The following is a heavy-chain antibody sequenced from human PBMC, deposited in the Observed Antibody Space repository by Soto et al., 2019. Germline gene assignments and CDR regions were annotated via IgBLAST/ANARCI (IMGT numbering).Heavy chain of an antibody. CDR1: GFSFSSSW. V-gene: IGHV3-74*03. CDR3: VRDRRLRGHPFDI. Sequence: EVQLVESGGGLVQPGGSLRLSCAASGFSFSSSWMHWVRQAPGKGLVWVSRISFDGTATTSADAVKGRFIISRDNAKNTLFLQAHNSTADDTAMYYCVRDRRLRGHPFDIWGQGTFVSVSS. J-gene: IGHJ3*02. D-gene: IGHD2-21*02. CDR2: ISFDGTAT.